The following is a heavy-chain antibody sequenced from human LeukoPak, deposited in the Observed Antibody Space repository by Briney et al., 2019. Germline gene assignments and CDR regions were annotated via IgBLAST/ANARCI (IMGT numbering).Heavy chain of an antibody. CDR3: AREMPNYGVDV. CDR2: ISSSSTI. J-gene: IGHJ6*02. Sequence: GGSLRLSCAASGFTFSSYAMSWVRQAPGKGLEWVSYISSSSTIYYADSVKGRFTISRDNAKNSLYLQMNSLRDEDTAVYYCAREMPNYGVDVWGQGTTVTVSS. V-gene: IGHV3-48*02. CDR1: GFTFSSYA. D-gene: IGHD2-2*01.